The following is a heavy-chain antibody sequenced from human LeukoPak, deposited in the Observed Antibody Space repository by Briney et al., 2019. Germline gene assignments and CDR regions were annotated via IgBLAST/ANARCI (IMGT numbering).Heavy chain of an antibody. J-gene: IGHJ3*02. CDR2: IIPIFGTA. CDR1: GGTFSSYA. V-gene: IGHV1-69*13. D-gene: IGHD1-1*01. Sequence: GASVKVSCKASGGTFSSYAISWVRQAPGQGLGWMGGIIPIFGTANYAQKFQGRVTITADESTSTAYMELSSLRSEDTAVYYCAREYNWNDRGDAFDIWGQGTMVTVSS. CDR3: AREYNWNDRGDAFDI.